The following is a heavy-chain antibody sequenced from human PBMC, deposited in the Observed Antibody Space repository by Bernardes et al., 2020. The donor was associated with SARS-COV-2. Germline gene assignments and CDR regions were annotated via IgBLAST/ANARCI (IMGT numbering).Heavy chain of an antibody. J-gene: IGHJ6*02. CDR1: GFTFSSYG. V-gene: IGHV3-30*18. D-gene: IGHD3-9*01. Sequence: GGSLRLSCAASGFTFSSYGMHWVRQAPGKGLEWVAVISYDGSNKYYADSVKGRFTISRDNSKNTLYLQMNSLRAEDTAVYYCAKDRLYSDILTGYYPSGYYYYYYGMDVWGQGTTVTVSS. CDR2: ISYDGSNK. CDR3: AKDRLYSDILTGYYPSGYYYYYYGMDV.